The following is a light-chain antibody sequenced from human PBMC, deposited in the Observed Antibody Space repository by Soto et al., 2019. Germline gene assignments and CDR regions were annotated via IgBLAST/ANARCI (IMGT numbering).Light chain of an antibody. CDR3: QQYAGSPST. CDR1: QTVTSNY. Sequence: EIVLTQSPGTLSLSPGERATLSCRASQTVTSNYLAWYQRKPGQAPRLPIYGASSRATDIPDRFSGSGSGTDFTLTITRLEPEDFAVYFCQQYAGSPSTFGQGTKVEIK. J-gene: IGKJ1*01. CDR2: GAS. V-gene: IGKV3-20*01.